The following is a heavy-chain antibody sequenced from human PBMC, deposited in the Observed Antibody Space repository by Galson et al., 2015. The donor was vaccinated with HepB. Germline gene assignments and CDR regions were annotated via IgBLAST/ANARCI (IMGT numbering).Heavy chain of an antibody. Sequence: SETLSLTCTVSGGSISSSSYYWGWIRQPPGKGLEWIGSIYYSGSTYYNPSLKSQVTISVATSKNHFSLKLSSVTAADTAVYYWARHYDFWSGYGACLDYWGQGTLVTVSS. CDR2: IYYSGST. CDR3: ARHYDFWSGYGACLDY. J-gene: IGHJ4*02. D-gene: IGHD3-3*01. CDR1: GGSISSSSYY. V-gene: IGHV4-39*01.